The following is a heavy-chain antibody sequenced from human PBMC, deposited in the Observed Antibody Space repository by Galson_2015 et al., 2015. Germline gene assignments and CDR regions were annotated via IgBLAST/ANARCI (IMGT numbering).Heavy chain of an antibody. J-gene: IGHJ6*03. D-gene: IGHD6-19*01. CDR1: GFTFDDYG. CDR2: INWNGGST. Sequence: SLRLSCAASGFTFDDYGMSWVRHAPGKGLEWVSGINWNGGSTGYADSVKGRFTISRDNAKNSLYLQMNSLRAEDTALYYCTRHQYSSGWLNYMDVWGKGTTVTVSS. V-gene: IGHV3-20*04. CDR3: TRHQYSSGWLNYMDV.